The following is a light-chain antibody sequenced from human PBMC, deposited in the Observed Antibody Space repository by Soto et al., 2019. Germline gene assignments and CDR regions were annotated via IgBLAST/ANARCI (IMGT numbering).Light chain of an antibody. CDR3: QQYGSSPPT. CDR1: QSVSSSY. V-gene: IGKV3-20*01. Sequence: EIGLTQSPGTLSLSPGERATLSCRASQSVSSSYLAWYQQKPGQAPRLLIYGASSRATGIPDRFSGSGSGTDFTLTISRLEPEDFAVYYCQQYGSSPPTFGQGTNVEI. CDR2: GAS. J-gene: IGKJ1*01.